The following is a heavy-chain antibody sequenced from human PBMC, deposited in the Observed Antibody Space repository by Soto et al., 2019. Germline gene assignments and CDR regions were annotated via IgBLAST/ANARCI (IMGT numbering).Heavy chain of an antibody. CDR2: MYNTGST. V-gene: IGHV4-59*08. CDR1: GVSISGYY. CDR3: ARRYGVYFDY. Sequence: SETLSLTCTVSGVSISGYYWSWIRQPPGKGLEWIGYMYNTGSTVYNPSFKSRVTISVDTSKNQFSLKLSSVTAADTAVYYCARRYGVYFDYWGQGTLVTVSS. J-gene: IGHJ4*02. D-gene: IGHD4-17*01.